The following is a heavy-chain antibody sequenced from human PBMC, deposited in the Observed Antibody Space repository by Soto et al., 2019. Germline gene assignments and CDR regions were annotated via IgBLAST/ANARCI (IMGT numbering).Heavy chain of an antibody. CDR1: GGTFSSYA. J-gene: IGHJ6*02. Sequence: QVQLVQSGAEVKKPGSSVRVSCKASGGTFSSYAISWVRQAPGQGLEWMGGIIPIFGTENYAQKFQGRVTITAEESTSTAYMEPSSLRSEDTAVYYCARDRIAGSKYYYGMDVWGQGTTVTVSS. CDR2: IIPIFGTE. V-gene: IGHV1-69*01. D-gene: IGHD6-13*01. CDR3: ARDRIAGSKYYYGMDV.